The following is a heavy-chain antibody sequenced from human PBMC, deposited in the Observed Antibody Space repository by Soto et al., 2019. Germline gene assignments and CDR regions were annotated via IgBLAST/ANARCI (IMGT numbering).Heavy chain of an antibody. CDR3: SRGVRMPRPY. CDR2: ISAYNGNT. Sequence: ASGKASCKASGYTFTRYGISWVRQAPGQGLEWMGWISAYNGNTNYAQKLQGRVTMTTDTSTSTAYMELRSLRSDDTAVYYCSRGVRMPRPYCGQGSLVPVSS. J-gene: IGHJ1*01. CDR1: GYTFTRYG. D-gene: IGHD2-15*01. V-gene: IGHV1-18*01.